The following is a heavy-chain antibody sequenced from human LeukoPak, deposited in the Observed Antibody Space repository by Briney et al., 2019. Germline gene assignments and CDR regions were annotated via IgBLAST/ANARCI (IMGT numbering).Heavy chain of an antibody. D-gene: IGHD6-13*01. J-gene: IGHJ5*02. CDR2: IYYSGST. CDR3: ARGKGSSSLYRAVNWFDP. V-gene: IGHV4-39*01. CDR1: GGFISSSSYY. Sequence: SETLSLTCTVSGGFISSSSYYWGWIRQPPGKGLEWIGSIYYSGSTYYNPSLKSRVTISVDTSKNQFSLKLSSVTAADTAVYYCARGKGSSSLYRAVNWFDPWGQGTLVTVSS.